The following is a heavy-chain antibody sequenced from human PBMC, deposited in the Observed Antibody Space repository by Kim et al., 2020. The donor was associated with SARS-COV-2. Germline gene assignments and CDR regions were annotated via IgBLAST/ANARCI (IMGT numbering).Heavy chain of an antibody. V-gene: IGHV1-8*01. Sequence: ASVKVSCKASGYTFTSYDINWVRQATGQGLEWMGWMNPNSGNTGYAQKFQGRVTMTRNTSISTAYMELSSLRSEDTAVYYCARGHLKSIVVVIAPRPYYYYMDGWGKWTTVTVSS. CDR3: ARGHLKSIVVVIAPRPYYYYMDG. J-gene: IGHJ6*03. D-gene: IGHD2-21*01. CDR1: GYTFTSYD. CDR2: MNPNSGNT.